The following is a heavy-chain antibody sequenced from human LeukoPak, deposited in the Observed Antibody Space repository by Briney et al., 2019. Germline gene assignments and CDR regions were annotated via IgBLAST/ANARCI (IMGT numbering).Heavy chain of an antibody. CDR2: ISSSSSTI. CDR3: ARGFGFLEDY. CDR1: GFTFSSYS. J-gene: IGHJ4*02. Sequence: GGSLRLSCAASGFTFSSYSMNWVRQAPGKGLEWVSYISSSSSTIYYADSVEGRFTISRDNAKNSLYLQMNSLRAEDTAVYYCARGFGFLEDYWGQGTLVTVSS. V-gene: IGHV3-48*04. D-gene: IGHD3-3*01.